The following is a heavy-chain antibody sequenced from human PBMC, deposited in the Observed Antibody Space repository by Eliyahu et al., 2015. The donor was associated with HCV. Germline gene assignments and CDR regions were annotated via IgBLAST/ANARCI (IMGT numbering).Heavy chain of an antibody. D-gene: IGHD3-10*01. J-gene: IGHJ4*02. CDR3: ARGFRELLSPFDY. V-gene: IGHV3-23*01. Sequence: EVQLLXSGGGLVQPGGSLRLSCAASXFXFSSDAMXWVRQAPGKGXEWVSAISGSGGSTYXADSVKGRFTISRDNSKNTLYLQMNSLRAEDTAVYYCARGFRELLSPFDYWGQGTLVTVSS. CDR1: XFXFSSDA. CDR2: ISGSGGST.